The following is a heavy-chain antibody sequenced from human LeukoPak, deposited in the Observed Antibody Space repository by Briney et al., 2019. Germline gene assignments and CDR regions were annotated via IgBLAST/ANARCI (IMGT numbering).Heavy chain of an antibody. CDR3: ARRPVPYDFTYMDV. CDR2: IYPGDSDT. J-gene: IGHJ6*03. V-gene: IGHV5-51*01. CDR1: ENSFTSYR. D-gene: IGHD3-3*01. Sequence: GESLKISCKGSENSFTSYRIAWVRQMPGKGLEWMGIIYPGDSDTRYSPSFQGQVTISADKSISTAYLQWSSLKASDTAMYYCARRPVPYDFTYMDVWGKGTTVTVSS.